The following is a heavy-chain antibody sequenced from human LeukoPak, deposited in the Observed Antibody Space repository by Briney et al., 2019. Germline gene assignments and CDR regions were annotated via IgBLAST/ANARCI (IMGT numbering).Heavy chain of an antibody. V-gene: IGHV4-34*01. J-gene: IGHJ4*02. CDR2: IDHSGST. CDR3: ARGAHDSYDSLDFDY. D-gene: IGHD5-18*01. Sequence: SETLSLTCAVYDGSFSGSYWSWIRQPPGKGLEWIGEIDHSGSTNYNPSLKSRVTISVDTSKNQFSLKLSSVTAADTAVYYCARGAHDSYDSLDFDYWGQGTLVTVSS. CDR1: DGSFSGSY.